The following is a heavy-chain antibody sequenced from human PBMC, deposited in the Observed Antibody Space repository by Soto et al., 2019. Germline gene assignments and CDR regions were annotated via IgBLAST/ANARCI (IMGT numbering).Heavy chain of an antibody. J-gene: IGHJ6*02. CDR3: ARKFRITMVRGACYGMDV. CDR2: ISAYNGNT. D-gene: IGHD3-10*01. CDR1: GYTFTSYG. Sequence: ASVKVSCKASGYTFTSYGISWVRQAPGQGLEWTGWISAYNGNTNYAQKLQGRVTMTTDTSTSTAYMELRSLRSDDTAVYYCARKFRITMVRGACYGMDVWGQGTTVTVSS. V-gene: IGHV1-18*01.